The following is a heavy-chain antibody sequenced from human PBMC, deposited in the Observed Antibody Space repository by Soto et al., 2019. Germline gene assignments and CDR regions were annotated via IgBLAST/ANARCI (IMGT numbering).Heavy chain of an antibody. J-gene: IGHJ4*02. CDR2: TYYRSKWYN. Sequence: PSQTLSLTFAISGDSLSGNSAAWNWISQSPWTGLEWLGRTYYRSKWYNDYAVSVKSRITVTPDTSKTQFSLHLNSVTPEDTAVSYCAREFPYYESSDSYFDYWGQGALVTVS. CDR3: AREFPYYESSDSYFDY. D-gene: IGHD3-16*01. CDR1: GDSLSGNSAA. V-gene: IGHV6-1*01.